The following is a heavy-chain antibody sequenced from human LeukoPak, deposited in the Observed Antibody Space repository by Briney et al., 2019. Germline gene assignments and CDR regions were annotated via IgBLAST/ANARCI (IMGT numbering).Heavy chain of an antibody. D-gene: IGHD2-21*02. CDR2: ISGGGGST. J-gene: IGHJ6*02. V-gene: IGHV3-43*02. CDR1: GFTFDEYA. CDR3: ARGPYAYCGGDCYWMDV. Sequence: GGSLRLSCAASGFTFDEYAMHWVRQVPGKGLEWVSLISGGGGSTDYADSVKGRFTISRDNSKNSLYLQMNSLRAEDTAVYYCARGPYAYCGGDCYWMDVWGQGTTVTVSS.